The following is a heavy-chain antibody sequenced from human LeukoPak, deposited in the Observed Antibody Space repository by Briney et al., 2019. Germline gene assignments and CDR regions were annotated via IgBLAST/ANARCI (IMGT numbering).Heavy chain of an antibody. D-gene: IGHD3-10*01. V-gene: IGHV1-8*01. CDR2: IIPNSGNT. J-gene: IGHJ4*02. CDR3: AGFRWGSGSPDFDY. CDR1: GYTFTSYD. Sequence: GASVKVSCKASGYTFTSYDINWVRQAPGQGLEWMGWIIPNSGNTGYTQKFQGRVTMTSDNSISTAYMELSSLTSEDTAVYYCAGFRWGSGSPDFDYWGQGTLVTVSS.